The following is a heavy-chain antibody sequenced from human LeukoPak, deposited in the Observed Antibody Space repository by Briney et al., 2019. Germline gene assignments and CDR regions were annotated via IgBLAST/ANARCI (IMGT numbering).Heavy chain of an antibody. CDR1: GFTFSTYA. CDR3: ARGDWSLRFLEWLPYYFDY. J-gene: IGHJ4*02. D-gene: IGHD3-3*01. Sequence: GGSLRLSCAASGFTFSTYAMNWVRQAPGKGLEWLSSISSSSSDIYYADSVKGRFTISRDNAKNSLYLQMNSLRAEDTAVYYCARGDWSLRFLEWLPYYFDYWGQGTLVTVSS. CDR2: ISSSSSDI. V-gene: IGHV3-21*01.